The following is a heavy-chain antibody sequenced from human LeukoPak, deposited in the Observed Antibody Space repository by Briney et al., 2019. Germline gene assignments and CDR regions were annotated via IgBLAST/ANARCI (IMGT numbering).Heavy chain of an antibody. CDR1: GGSISSGGYS. J-gene: IGHJ4*02. CDR2: IYHSGST. V-gene: IGHV4-30-2*01. CDR3: AREVEWELYYFDY. Sequence: PSQTLSLTCAVSGGSISSGGYSWSWIRQPPGKGLEWIGYIYHSGSTYYNPSLKSRVTISVDRSKNQFSLKLSSVTAADTAVYYCAREVEWELYYFDYWGQGTLVTVSS. D-gene: IGHD1-26*01.